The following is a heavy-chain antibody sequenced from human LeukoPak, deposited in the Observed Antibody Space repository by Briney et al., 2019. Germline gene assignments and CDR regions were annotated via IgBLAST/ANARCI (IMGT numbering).Heavy chain of an antibody. CDR3: ARSYYYGSGSPNY. CDR1: GGSFSGYY. D-gene: IGHD3-10*01. V-gene: IGHV4-34*01. Sequence: SETLSLTCAVYGGSFSGYYWSWIRQPPGKGLEWIGEINHSGSTNYNPSLKSRVTISVDTSKSQFSLKLSSVTAADTAVYYCARSYYYGSGSPNYWGQGTLVTVSS. CDR2: INHSGST. J-gene: IGHJ4*02.